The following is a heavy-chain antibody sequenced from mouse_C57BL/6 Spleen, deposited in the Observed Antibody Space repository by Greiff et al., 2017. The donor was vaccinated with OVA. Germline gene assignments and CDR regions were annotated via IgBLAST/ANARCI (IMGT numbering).Heavy chain of an antibody. V-gene: IGHV1-5*01. Sequence: VHVKQSGTVLARPGASVKMSCKTSGYTFTSYWMHWVKQRPGQGLEWIGAIYPGNSDTSYNQKFKGKAKLTAVTSASTAYMELSSLTNEDSAVYYCTRKNWDDWYFDVWGTGTTVTVSS. CDR2: IYPGNSDT. CDR3: TRKNWDDWYFDV. D-gene: IGHD4-1*01. J-gene: IGHJ1*03. CDR1: GYTFTSYW.